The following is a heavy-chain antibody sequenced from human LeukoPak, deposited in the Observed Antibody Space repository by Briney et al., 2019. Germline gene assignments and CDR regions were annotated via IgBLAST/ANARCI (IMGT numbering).Heavy chain of an antibody. D-gene: IGHD2-2*01. CDR2: IKPTWSEDSET. CDR3: ATGCVGSPNCQTTGYDH. CDR1: GFTFRNYW. Sequence: GGSLRLSCAASGFTFRNYWMTWVRQAPGQGLQWVANIKPTWSEDSETYYVDHVRGRFTISRDNARNLLYLQMNSLTAEDTAQYYCATGCVGSPNCQTTGYDHWGQGTLVTVSS. J-gene: IGHJ4*02. V-gene: IGHV3-7*03.